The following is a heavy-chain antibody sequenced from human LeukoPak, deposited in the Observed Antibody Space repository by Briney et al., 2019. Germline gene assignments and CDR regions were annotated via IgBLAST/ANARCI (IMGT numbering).Heavy chain of an antibody. CDR2: IIPIFGTA. V-gene: IGHV1-69*13. CDR1: GGTFSSYA. CDR3: AREGYGGPLDY. J-gene: IGHJ4*02. Sequence: SVKVSCKASGGTFSSYAISWVRQAPGQGLEWMGGIIPIFGTANYAQKFQGRVTITADESTSTACMELRSLRSDDTAVYYCAREGYGGPLDYWGQGTLVTVSS. D-gene: IGHD4-23*01.